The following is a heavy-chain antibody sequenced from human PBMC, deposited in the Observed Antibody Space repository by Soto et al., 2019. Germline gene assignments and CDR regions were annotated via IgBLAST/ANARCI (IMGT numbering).Heavy chain of an antibody. CDR2: ISAYNGNT. CDR3: ARYGTGTTAVDYYYGMDV. V-gene: IGHV1-18*01. D-gene: IGHD1-7*01. J-gene: IGHJ6*02. Sequence: ASVKVSCKASGYTFTSYGISWVRQAPGQGLEWMGWISAYNGNTNYAQKLQGRVTMTTDTSTSTAYMELSSLRSEDTAVYYCARYGTGTTAVDYYYGMDVWGQGTTVTVSS. CDR1: GYTFTSYG.